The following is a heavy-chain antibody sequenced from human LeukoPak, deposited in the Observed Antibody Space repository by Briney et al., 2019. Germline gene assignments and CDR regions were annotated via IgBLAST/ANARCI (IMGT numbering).Heavy chain of an antibody. Sequence: PGGSLRLSCAASGFAFSNYWMSWVRQAPGKGLEWVASIKEDGSERYYVDSMRGRFTISRDNAKNSLLLQMNSLRVEDTAVYYCARKGDHYDRSGYFYYFDYWGQGTLLTVSS. CDR1: GFAFSNYW. D-gene: IGHD3-22*01. V-gene: IGHV3-7*01. CDR2: IKEDGSER. J-gene: IGHJ4*02. CDR3: ARKGDHYDRSGYFYYFDY.